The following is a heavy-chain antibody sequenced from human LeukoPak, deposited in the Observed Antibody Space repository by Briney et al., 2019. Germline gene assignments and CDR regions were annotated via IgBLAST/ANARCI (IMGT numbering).Heavy chain of an antibody. CDR3: AREGDYSSFDY. Sequence: PGGSLRLSCTASGFTLSSYWMTWVRQAPGKGLEWVANIMHDGSEKNYVDSVKGRFFISRDNAKSSLYLQMNSLRVEDTAVYYCAREGDYSSFDYWGQGTLVTVSS. CDR2: IMHDGSEK. J-gene: IGHJ4*02. CDR1: GFTLSSYW. V-gene: IGHV3-7*01. D-gene: IGHD4-17*01.